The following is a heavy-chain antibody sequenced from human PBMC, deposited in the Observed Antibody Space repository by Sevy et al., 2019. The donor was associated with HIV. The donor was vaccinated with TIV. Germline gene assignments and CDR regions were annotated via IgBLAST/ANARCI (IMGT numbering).Heavy chain of an antibody. Sequence: GGSLRLSCAASGFTFSRYAMNWVRQAPGKGLEWVSGISGSGGSGDKTNYADSVKGRFTISRDDSKNSLYLQLNSLRAEDTAIYYCARKYDSSGYFDYWGQVTLVTVSS. J-gene: IGHJ4*02. D-gene: IGHD3-22*01. V-gene: IGHV3-23*01. CDR1: GFTFSRYA. CDR3: ARKYDSSGYFDY. CDR2: ISGSGGSGDKT.